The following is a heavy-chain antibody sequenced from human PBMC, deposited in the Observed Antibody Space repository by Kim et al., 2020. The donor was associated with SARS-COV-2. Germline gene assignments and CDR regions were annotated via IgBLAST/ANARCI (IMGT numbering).Heavy chain of an antibody. Sequence: SETLSLTCTVSGGSISSYYWSWIRQPPGKGLEWIGYIYYSGSTNYNPSLKSRVTISVDTSKNQFSLKLSSVTAADTAVYYCARLHGGDYGSVFDPWGQGTLVTVSS. J-gene: IGHJ5*02. CDR2: IYYSGST. CDR3: ARLHGGDYGSVFDP. CDR1: GGSISSYY. V-gene: IGHV4-59*01. D-gene: IGHD3-10*01.